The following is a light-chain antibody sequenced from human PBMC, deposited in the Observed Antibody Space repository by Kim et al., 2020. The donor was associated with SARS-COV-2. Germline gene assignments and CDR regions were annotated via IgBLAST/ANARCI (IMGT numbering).Light chain of an antibody. CDR2: NDN. J-gene: IGLJ3*02. CDR3: ATWDVSLNGWV. CDR1: SSNVGLHF. V-gene: IGLV1-44*01. Sequence: GQRVTISCPGSSSNVGLHFVNWYQQLPGTAPKVFIYNDNQRPSGVPDRFSGSRSGNSASLAISGLQSEDEADYYCATWDVSLNGWVFGGGTKLTVL.